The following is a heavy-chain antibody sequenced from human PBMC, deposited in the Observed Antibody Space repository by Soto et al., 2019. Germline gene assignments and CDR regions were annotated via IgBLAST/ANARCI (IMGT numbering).Heavy chain of an antibody. CDR3: ARLSSHYDYGMDV. Sequence: PGESLKISCNGSGYGFTSYWIGWVLHMPGKGLEWMGIIYPGDSDTRYSPSFQGQVTISADKSISTAYLQWSSLKASDTAMYYCARLSSHYDYGMDVWGQGTTVTVSS. CDR2: IYPGDSDT. J-gene: IGHJ6*02. V-gene: IGHV5-51*01. CDR1: GYGFTSYW.